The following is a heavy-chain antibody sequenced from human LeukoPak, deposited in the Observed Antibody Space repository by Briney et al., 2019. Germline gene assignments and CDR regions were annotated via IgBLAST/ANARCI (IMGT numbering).Heavy chain of an antibody. J-gene: IGHJ4*02. CDR3: ARGKDYYDSSGYAPNDY. CDR1: GGTFSSYA. CDR2: IIPIFGTA. Sequence: SVKVSCKASGGTFSSYAISWVRQAPGQGLEWMGGIIPIFGTANYAQKFQGRVTITADESTSTAYMELSSLRSEDTAVYYCARGKDYYDSSGYAPNDYWGQGTLVTVSS. D-gene: IGHD3-22*01. V-gene: IGHV1-69*13.